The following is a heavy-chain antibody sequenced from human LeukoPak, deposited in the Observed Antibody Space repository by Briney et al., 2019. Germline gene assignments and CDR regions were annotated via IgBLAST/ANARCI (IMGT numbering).Heavy chain of an antibody. CDR2: IYYTGST. CDR3: ARHLAVAGSRSLDY. D-gene: IGHD6-19*01. CDR1: GDSLSSSSYY. J-gene: IGHJ4*02. Sequence: SETLSLTCTVSGDSLSSSSYYWVWLRQPPGTGLDYIGNIYYTGSTSYNPSLKSRVTISVDTSKNQFSLNLRSVTAADTAVYYCARHLAVAGSRSLDYWGQGTLVTVSS. V-gene: IGHV4-39*01.